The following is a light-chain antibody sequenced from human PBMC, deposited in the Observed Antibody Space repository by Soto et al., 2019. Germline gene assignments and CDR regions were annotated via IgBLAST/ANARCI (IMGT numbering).Light chain of an antibody. J-gene: IGLJ2*01. V-gene: IGLV2-14*01. CDR1: SSDVGGYNY. CDR2: DVS. Sequence: QSALTQPASVSGSPGQSITISCTGTSSDVGGYNYVSWYQQHPGKAPKLMIYDVSNRPSGVSNRFSGSKSGITASLTISGLQAEDEADYYCSSYTSSSTLGVFGGGNKLTVL. CDR3: SSYTSSSTLGV.